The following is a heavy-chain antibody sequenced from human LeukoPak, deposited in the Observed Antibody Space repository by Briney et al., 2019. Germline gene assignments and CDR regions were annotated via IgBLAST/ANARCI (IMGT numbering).Heavy chain of an antibody. CDR2: INSVDANT. J-gene: IGHJ4*02. CDR3: AKQFLDAN. CDR1: GFILSKYA. D-gene: IGHD1-1*01. V-gene: IGHV3-23*01. Sequence: GGSLRLSCTASGFILSKYAMTWVRQAPGKGLEWVATINSVDANTHYADSVRGRFTVSRDNSKNTLYLQMSRVRAEDTAVYYCAKQFLDANWGQGTLVAVS.